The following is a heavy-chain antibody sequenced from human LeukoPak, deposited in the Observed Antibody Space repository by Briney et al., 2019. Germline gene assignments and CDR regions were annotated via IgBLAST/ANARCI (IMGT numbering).Heavy chain of an antibody. Sequence: SVKVSCKASGFTFTSSAMQWVRQARGQRLEWIGWIVVGSGNTNYAQKFQERVTITRDMSTSTAYMELSSLRSEDTAVYYCAAQLGYCSSTSCQPPWGQGTLVTVSS. CDR2: IVVGSGNT. J-gene: IGHJ5*02. V-gene: IGHV1-58*02. CDR1: GFTFTSSA. CDR3: AAQLGYCSSTSCQPP. D-gene: IGHD2-2*01.